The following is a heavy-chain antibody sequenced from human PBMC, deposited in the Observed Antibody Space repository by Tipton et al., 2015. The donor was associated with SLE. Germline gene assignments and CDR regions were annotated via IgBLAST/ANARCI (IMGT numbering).Heavy chain of an antibody. V-gene: IGHV4-4*07. J-gene: IGHJ4*02. CDR2: T. CDR3: AREPDY. Sequence: TSYNPSLKSRLIMTVDTSKNQSSLKLTSVTAADTAVYYCAREPDYWGQGILVAVSS.